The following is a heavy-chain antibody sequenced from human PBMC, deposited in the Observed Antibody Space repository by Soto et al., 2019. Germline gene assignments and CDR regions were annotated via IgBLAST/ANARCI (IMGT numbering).Heavy chain of an antibody. CDR3: GRGRSGQIVIFY. CDR1: GYTFTGHY. J-gene: IGHJ4*02. D-gene: IGHD1-26*01. V-gene: IGHV1-2*02. Sequence: ASVKVSCKTSGYTFTGHYIHWVRQAPQQGPEWMGEIGPESGATRYAEKFRGRVTMTMDTSITTVYMELRNLSPDDTAVYYCGRGRSGQIVIFYWGQGTPVTVS. CDR2: IGPESGAT.